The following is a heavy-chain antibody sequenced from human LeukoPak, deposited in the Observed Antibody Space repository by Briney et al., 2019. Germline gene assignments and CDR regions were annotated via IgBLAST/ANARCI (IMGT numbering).Heavy chain of an antibody. J-gene: IGHJ4*02. CDR2: ITRSGSTI. D-gene: IGHD1-1*01. V-gene: IGHV3-11*01. Sequence: GGSLRLSCAASGFTFSDYYMSWIRQAPGKGLEWVSYITRSGSTIYYADSVKGRFTISRDNAKNSLYLQMNSLRAEDTAVYYCASHPFSTTGTFYYWGQGTLVTVSS. CDR3: ASHPFSTTGTFYY. CDR1: GFTFSDYY.